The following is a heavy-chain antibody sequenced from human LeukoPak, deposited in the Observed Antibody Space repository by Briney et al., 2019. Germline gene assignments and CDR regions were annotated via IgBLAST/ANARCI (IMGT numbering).Heavy chain of an antibody. CDR1: GYTFTNYC. V-gene: IGHV1-18*01. CDR3: ARGDGYCSGGSCMIFDY. D-gene: IGHD2-15*01. CDR2: ISSYTGKT. Sequence: ASVKVACKASGYTFTNYCITWVRHASGQGIEWMVWISSYTGKTNSAQKLQGRVTMTTDTSTSTGYMELRSLRSDDTAVYYCARGDGYCSGGSCMIFDYWGQGPLVTVSS. J-gene: IGHJ4*02.